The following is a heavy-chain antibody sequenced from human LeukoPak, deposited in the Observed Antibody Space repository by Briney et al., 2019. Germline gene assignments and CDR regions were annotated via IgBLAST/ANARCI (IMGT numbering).Heavy chain of an antibody. CDR2: IIPIFGTA. Sequence: SVKVSCKASGGTFSSYAISWVRQAPGQGLEWMGGIIPIFGTANYAQKFQGRVTITADESTSTAYMELSSLRSEDTAVYYCARDSPERSKGYYDILTGYYPFDYWGPGTLVTVSS. CDR3: ARDSPERSKGYYDILTGYYPFDY. D-gene: IGHD3-9*01. V-gene: IGHV1-69*01. J-gene: IGHJ4*02. CDR1: GGTFSSYA.